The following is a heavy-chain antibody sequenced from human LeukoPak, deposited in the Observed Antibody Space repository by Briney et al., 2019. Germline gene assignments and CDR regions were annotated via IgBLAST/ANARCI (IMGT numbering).Heavy chain of an antibody. Sequence: GGSLRLSCAASGFTFNNYWMSWVRQAPGKGLEWVANIKQDGSKKYYADSVKGRFTISRDNSKNTVYLQMDSLRAEDTALYYCARGQQLVKTDWGQGTLVTVSS. D-gene: IGHD6-13*01. CDR1: GFTFNNYW. CDR3: ARGQQLVKTD. V-gene: IGHV3-7*01. J-gene: IGHJ4*02. CDR2: IKQDGSKK.